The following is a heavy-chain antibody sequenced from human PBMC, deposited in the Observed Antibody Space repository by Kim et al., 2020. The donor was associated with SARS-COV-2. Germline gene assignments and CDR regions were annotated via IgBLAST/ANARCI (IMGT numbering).Heavy chain of an antibody. CDR3: ARGFLRVRGVNFDY. D-gene: IGHD3-10*01. J-gene: IGHJ4*02. V-gene: IGHV1-46*01. Sequence: EQKFQGRVTMTRDTSTSTVYMELSSLRSEDTAVYYCARGFLRVRGVNFDYWGQGTLVTVSS.